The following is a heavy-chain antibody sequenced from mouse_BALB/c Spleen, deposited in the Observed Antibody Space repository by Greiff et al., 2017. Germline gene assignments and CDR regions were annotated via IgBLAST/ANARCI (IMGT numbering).Heavy chain of an antibody. Sequence: QVQLQQPGAELVRPGASVKLSCKASGYTFTSYWINWVKQRPGQGLEWIGNIYPSDSYTNYNQKFKDKATLTVDKSSSTAYMQLSSPTSEDSAVYYCTRNYRYDGSAMDYWGQGTSVTVSS. D-gene: IGHD2-14*01. CDR3: TRNYRYDGSAMDY. CDR2: IYPSDSYT. CDR1: GYTFTSYW. J-gene: IGHJ4*01. V-gene: IGHV1-69*02.